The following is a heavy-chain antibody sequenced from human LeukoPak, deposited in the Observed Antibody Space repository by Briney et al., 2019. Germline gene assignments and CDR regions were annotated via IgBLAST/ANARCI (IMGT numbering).Heavy chain of an antibody. CDR1: GFTFSSYG. Sequence: GRSLRLSCAASGFTFSSYGMHWVRQAPGKGLEWVAVISYDGSNKYYADSVKGRFTISRDNSKNTLYLQMNSLRAEDTAVYYCARAESGPYSSGYYYRPYYYGMDVWGQGTTVTVSS. CDR3: ARAESGPYSSGYYYRPYYYGMDV. CDR2: ISYDGSNK. V-gene: IGHV3-30*03. J-gene: IGHJ6*02. D-gene: IGHD3-22*01.